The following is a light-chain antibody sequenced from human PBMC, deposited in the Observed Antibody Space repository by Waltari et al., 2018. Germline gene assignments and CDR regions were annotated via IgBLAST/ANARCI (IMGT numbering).Light chain of an antibody. CDR1: TSDIGNYNL. J-gene: IGLJ3*02. Sequence: QSALTQTASVSGSPGQAITISCSGTTSDIGNYNLVSWYQQHPGKAPTLIISDVNKRPSGVSNRFSGSKSGNTAFLTIPGLQSADEADYYCCSYAGSAISMFGGGTKVTVL. CDR2: DVN. CDR3: CSYAGSAISM. V-gene: IGLV2-23*02.